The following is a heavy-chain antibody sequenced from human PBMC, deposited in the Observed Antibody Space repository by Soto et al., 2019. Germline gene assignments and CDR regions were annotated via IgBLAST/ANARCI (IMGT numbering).Heavy chain of an antibody. Sequence: PGESLKISCXGSGYSFTSYWIGWVRQMPGKGLEWMGIIYPGDSDTRYSPSFQGQVTMTTDTSTSTAYMELRSLRSDDTAVYYCAREPSYYHDLRAFDIWGQGTMVTVSS. CDR1: GYSFTSYW. CDR3: AREPSYYHDLRAFDI. D-gene: IGHD3-22*01. J-gene: IGHJ3*02. V-gene: IGHV5-51*01. CDR2: IYPGDSDT.